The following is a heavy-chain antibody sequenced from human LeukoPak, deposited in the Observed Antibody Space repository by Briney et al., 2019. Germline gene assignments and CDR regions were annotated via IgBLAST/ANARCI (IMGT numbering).Heavy chain of an antibody. CDR1: GGSISSSSYY. D-gene: IGHD3-16*02. J-gene: IGHJ4*01. Sequence: PSETLSLTCTVSGGSISSSSYYWGWIRQPPGKGLEWIGSIYYSGSTYYNPSLKSRVTISVDTSKNQFSLKLSSVTAADTAVYYCARVRFPYDYVWGSYRYFDYWGHGTLVTVSS. V-gene: IGHV4-39*07. CDR2: IYYSGST. CDR3: ARVRFPYDYVWGSYRYFDY.